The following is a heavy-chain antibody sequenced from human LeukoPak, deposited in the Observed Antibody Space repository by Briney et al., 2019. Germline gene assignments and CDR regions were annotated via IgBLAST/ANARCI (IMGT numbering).Heavy chain of an antibody. CDR3: ARDKQHSYGRYFDH. D-gene: IGHD3-16*01. CDR1: GDSISTYH. Sequence: SETLSLTCTVSGDSISTYHWNWIRKPPGKGLEWIGYMQSNGNSKYNPSLRSRVTIFIDTSKSQVALIRSSVTAADTAVYYCARDKQHSYGRYFDHWGQGALVTVSS. J-gene: IGHJ4*02. V-gene: IGHV4-59*01. CDR2: MQSNGNS.